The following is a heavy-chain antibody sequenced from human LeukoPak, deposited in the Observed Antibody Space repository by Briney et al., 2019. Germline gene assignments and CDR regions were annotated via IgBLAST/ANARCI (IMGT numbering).Heavy chain of an antibody. V-gene: IGHV1-46*01. Sequence: GASVKVSCKASGYTFTGYYMHWVRQPPGQGLAWMGIINPSGGSTSYAQKFQGRLTMTRDTSTSTVYVELSSLRSEDTAVYYCARDLYMTAVTTGYFDYWGQGTLVTVSS. CDR1: GYTFTGYY. J-gene: IGHJ4*02. CDR3: ARDLYMTAVTTGYFDY. CDR2: INPSGGST. D-gene: IGHD4-17*01.